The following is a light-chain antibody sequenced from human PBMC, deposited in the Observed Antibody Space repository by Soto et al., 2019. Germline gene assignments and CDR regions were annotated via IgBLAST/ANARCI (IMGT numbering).Light chain of an antibody. V-gene: IGKV3-11*01. CDR1: QSISTY. Sequence: EIVLTQSPATLSLSPGDRATLSCRASQSISTYINWFQQKPGQPPRLLIYAASTRVTGIPDRISGSGSGTDFSLTISCLEPEDSAVYYCQQNSNMQATFGQGTKVEIK. CDR3: QQNSNMQAT. CDR2: AAS. J-gene: IGKJ1*01.